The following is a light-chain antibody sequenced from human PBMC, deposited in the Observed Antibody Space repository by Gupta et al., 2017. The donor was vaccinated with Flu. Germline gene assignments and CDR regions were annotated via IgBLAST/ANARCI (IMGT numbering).Light chain of an antibody. CDR2: GAS. Sequence: GPLYLSPGERATRSCRASQSVKNILLTWYKQKPGQAPRLHIYGASSRATGIPDRFSGSGSGTDFTLTIRRLEPEDFAVYYWQHKGISMFTFGQGTKLEIK. V-gene: IGKV3-20*01. J-gene: IGKJ2*01. CDR1: QSVKNIL. CDR3: QHKGISMFT.